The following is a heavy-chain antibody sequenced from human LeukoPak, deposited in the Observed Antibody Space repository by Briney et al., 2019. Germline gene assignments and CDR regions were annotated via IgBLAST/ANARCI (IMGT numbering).Heavy chain of an antibody. J-gene: IGHJ4*02. V-gene: IGHV3-33*01. CDR2: IWYDGSNK. D-gene: IGHD6-13*01. Sequence: GRSLRLSCAASGFTLSSYGMHWVRQAPGKGLEWVAVIWYDGSNKYYADSVKGRFAISRDNSKNTLYLQMNSLRAEDTAVYYCARDPAQGIDYWGQGTLVTVSS. CDR3: ARDPAQGIDY. CDR1: GFTLSSYG.